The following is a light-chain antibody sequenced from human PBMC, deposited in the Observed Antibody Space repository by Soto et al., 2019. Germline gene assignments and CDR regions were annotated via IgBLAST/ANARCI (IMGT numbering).Light chain of an antibody. CDR1: QSISAW. V-gene: IGKV1-5*03. CDR2: KAS. CDR3: QHYRRNTWS. Sequence: DIQMTQSPSTLSASVGDSVSINCRASQSISAWLAWYQQKPGKAPRLLIYKASTLEIGVPSRFSGSGSGTEFTLTITTLQPDDFATYFCQHYRRNTWSFGPGTKVDIK. J-gene: IGKJ1*01.